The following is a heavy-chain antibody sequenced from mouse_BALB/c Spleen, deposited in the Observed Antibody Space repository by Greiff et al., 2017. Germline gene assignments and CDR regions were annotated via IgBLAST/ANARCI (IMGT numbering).Heavy chain of an antibody. V-gene: IGHV1-80*01. J-gene: IGHJ4*01. CDR1: GYAFSSYW. CDR3: ARGWTGGAMDY. CDR2: IYPGDGDT. D-gene: IGHD3-3*01. Sequence: QVQLKQSGAELVRPGSSVKISCKASGYAFSSYWMNWVKQRPGQGLEWIGQIYPGDGDTNYNGKFKGKATLTADKSSSTAYMQLSSLTSEDSAVYFCARGWTGGAMDYWGQGTSVTVSS.